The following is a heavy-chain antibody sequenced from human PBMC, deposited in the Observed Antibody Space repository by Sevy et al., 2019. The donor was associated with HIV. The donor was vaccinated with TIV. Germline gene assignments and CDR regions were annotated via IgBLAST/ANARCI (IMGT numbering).Heavy chain of an antibody. Sequence: ASVKVSCKVSGYTLTELSMHWVRQAPGKGLEWMGGFDPEDGETIYAQKFQGRVTMTEDTSTDTAYMELSSLRSEDTAVYYCATRNHIVVVPAVAFDIWGQGTMVTVSS. CDR2: FDPEDGET. D-gene: IGHD2-2*01. J-gene: IGHJ3*02. CDR3: ATRNHIVVVPAVAFDI. CDR1: GYTLTELS. V-gene: IGHV1-24*01.